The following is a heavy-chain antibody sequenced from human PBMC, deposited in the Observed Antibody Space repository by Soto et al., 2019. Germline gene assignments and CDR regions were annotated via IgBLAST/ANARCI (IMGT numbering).Heavy chain of an antibody. CDR3: ASGSWYRWFDP. CDR1: SAAISSSNW. Sequence: PSETLSLTCAVSSAAISSSNWWSWVRQPPGKGLEWIGEIYHSGSTNYNPSLKSRVTISVDKSKNQFSLNLSSVTAAATAVYYCASGSWYRWFDPWGQGIMVTVSS. CDR2: IYHSGST. J-gene: IGHJ5*02. D-gene: IGHD6-13*01. V-gene: IGHV4-4*02.